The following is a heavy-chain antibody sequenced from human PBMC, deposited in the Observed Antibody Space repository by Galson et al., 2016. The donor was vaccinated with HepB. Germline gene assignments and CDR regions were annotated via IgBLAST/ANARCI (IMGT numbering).Heavy chain of an antibody. V-gene: IGHV4-34*01. CDR3: ARTFCSSMSCYERIRPRDV. CDR2: IKHSGKT. CDR1: GGSFGGYY. J-gene: IGHJ6*04. Sequence: SETLSLTCTVYGGSFGGYYWSWIRQSPGKGLEWIGAIKHSGKTDYSSSLKSRVTISVDTSKNQFSLRLRSVTAADTAVYYCARTFCSSMSCYERIRPRDVWGEGPTVIVSS. D-gene: IGHD2-2*01.